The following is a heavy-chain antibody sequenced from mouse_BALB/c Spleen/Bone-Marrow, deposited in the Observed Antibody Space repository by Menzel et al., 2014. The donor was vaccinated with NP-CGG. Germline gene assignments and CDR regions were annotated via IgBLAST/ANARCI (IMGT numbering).Heavy chain of an antibody. CDR2: IHLSDSES. D-gene: IGHD3-3*01. V-gene: IGHV1-61*01. J-gene: IGHJ3*01. Sequence: QVHVKQSGAELVRPGASVKLSCKASGYSFTSYWMNWVKQRPGQGLEWIGMIHLSDSESRLNQKFKDKATLTVDKSSSTAYMKLSSPTSEDSAVYYCTRYDLTTRAFAYWGQGTLVTVSA. CDR3: TRYDLTTRAFAY. CDR1: GYSFTSYW.